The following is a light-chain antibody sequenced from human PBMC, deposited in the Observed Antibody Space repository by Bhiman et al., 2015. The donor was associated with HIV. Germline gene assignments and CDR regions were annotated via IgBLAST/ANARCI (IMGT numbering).Light chain of an antibody. CDR1: NIGSKS. V-gene: IGLV3-21*04. Sequence: GPGKTASITCGGNNIGSKSVHWYQQKPGQAPVLVIYYDSDRPSGIPERFSASNSGNTATLTISRVEAGDEADYYCQVWDSSRVVFGGGTKLTVL. CDR2: YDS. J-gene: IGLJ2*01. CDR3: QVWDSSRVV.